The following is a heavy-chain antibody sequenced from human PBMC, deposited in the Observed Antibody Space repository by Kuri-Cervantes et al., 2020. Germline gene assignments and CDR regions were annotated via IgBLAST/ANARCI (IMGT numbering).Heavy chain of an antibody. CDR2: ISYDGSNK. CDR3: ARPYDILTGVRMDV. J-gene: IGHJ6*02. Sequence: GESLKISCAASGFTFSSYSMNWVRQAPGKGLEWVAVISYDGSNKYYADSVKGRFTISRDNSKNTLYLQMNSLRAEDTAVYYCARPYDILTGVRMDVWGQGTTVTVSS. CDR1: GFTFSSYS. V-gene: IGHV3-30*03. D-gene: IGHD3-9*01.